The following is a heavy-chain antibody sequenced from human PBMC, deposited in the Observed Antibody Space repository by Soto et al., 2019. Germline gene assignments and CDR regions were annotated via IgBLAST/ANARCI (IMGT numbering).Heavy chain of an antibody. Sequence: GGSLRLSCAASGFIFSTCSMNWVRQGPGKGLEWVSYISSSSSTIFYTDSVKGRFTISRDNAKNTLYLQMNSLRAEDTAVYYCARDQVYSSGWPTDYWGQGTLVTVSS. CDR2: ISSSSSTI. CDR1: GFIFSTCS. D-gene: IGHD6-19*01. J-gene: IGHJ4*02. CDR3: ARDQVYSSGWPTDY. V-gene: IGHV3-48*04.